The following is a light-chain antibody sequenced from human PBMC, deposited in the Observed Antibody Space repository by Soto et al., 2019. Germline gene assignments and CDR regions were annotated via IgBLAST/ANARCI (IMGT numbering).Light chain of an antibody. J-gene: IGLJ2*01. V-gene: IGLV4-69*01. CDR1: SGHSSCD. Sequence: QPVLTQSPSASASLGASVKLTCTLSSGHSSCDNAWHQQQPEKGPRYLLKVNTDGSHNKGDGIPDRFSGSSSGAERYLTISSLQAEDEADYYCQTCGASFSVVFGGGTKVTVL. CDR2: VNTDGSH. CDR3: QTCGASFSVV.